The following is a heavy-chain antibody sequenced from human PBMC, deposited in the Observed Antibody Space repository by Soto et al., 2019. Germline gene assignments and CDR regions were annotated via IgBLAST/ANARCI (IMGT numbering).Heavy chain of an antibody. Sequence: GGSLRLSCAASGFTFSNAWMSWVRQAPGKGLEWVGRIKSKTDGGTTDYAAPVKGRFTISRDDSKNTLYLQMNSLKTEDTAVYYCTTDVLRYFDWLLYLGGDWGQGTLVTVSS. D-gene: IGHD3-9*01. CDR3: TTDVLRYFDWLLYLGGD. CDR1: GFTFSNAW. J-gene: IGHJ4*02. CDR2: IKSKTDGGTT. V-gene: IGHV3-15*01.